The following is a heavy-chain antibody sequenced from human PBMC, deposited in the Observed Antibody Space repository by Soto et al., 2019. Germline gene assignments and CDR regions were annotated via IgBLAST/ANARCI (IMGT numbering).Heavy chain of an antibody. CDR1: GYTFTSYA. Sequence: QVQLVQSGAEVKKPGASVKVSCKASGYTFTSYAMHWVRQAPGQRLEWMGWINAGNGNTKYSQKFQSRVTITRDTSASTAYMELSSLRSEDTAVYYCATLSSGWYGKYFQHWGQGTLVTVSS. J-gene: IGHJ1*01. CDR3: ATLSSGWYGKYFQH. CDR2: INAGNGNT. V-gene: IGHV1-3*01. D-gene: IGHD6-19*01.